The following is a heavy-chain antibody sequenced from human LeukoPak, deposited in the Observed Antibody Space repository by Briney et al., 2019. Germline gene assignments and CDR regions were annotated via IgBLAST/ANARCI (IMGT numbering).Heavy chain of an antibody. D-gene: IGHD1-26*01. CDR2: IYYSGST. V-gene: IGHV4-59*01. CDR1: GGSISSYY. J-gene: IGHJ3*02. CDR3: ARVRYSGSYSAQITRDAFDI. Sequence: PSETLSLTCTVSGGSISSYYWSWIRPPAGKGLEWIGYIYYSGSTNYNPSLKSRVTISVDTSKNQFSLKLSSVTAADTAVYYCARVRYSGSYSAQITRDAFDIWGQGTMVTVSA.